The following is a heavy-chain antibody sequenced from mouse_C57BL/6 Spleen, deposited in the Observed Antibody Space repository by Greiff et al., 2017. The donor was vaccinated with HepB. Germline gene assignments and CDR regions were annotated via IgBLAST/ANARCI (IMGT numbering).Heavy chain of an antibody. V-gene: IGHV5-17*01. Sequence: EVKVVESGGGLVKPGGSLKLSCAASGFTFSDYGMHWVRQAPEKGLEWVAYISSGSSTIYYADTVKGRFTISRDNAKNTLFLQMTSLRSEDTAMYYCARPDYYGSIFDYWGQGTTLTVSS. CDR1: GFTFSDYG. CDR2: ISSGSSTI. D-gene: IGHD1-1*01. CDR3: ARPDYYGSIFDY. J-gene: IGHJ2*01.